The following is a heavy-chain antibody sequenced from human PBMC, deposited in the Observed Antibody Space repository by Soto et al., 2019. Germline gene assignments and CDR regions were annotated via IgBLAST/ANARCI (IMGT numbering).Heavy chain of an antibody. Sequence: EVQLVESGGGLVQPGGSLRLSCAASGFTFSSYWMHWVRQAPGKGLVWVSRINSDGSSTSYADSVKGRFTISRDNAKNTLYLQMNSLRAEDTDVYYCARGGSLHWYFDLLGRGTLVTVSS. CDR3: ARGGSLHWYFDL. CDR1: GFTFSSYW. J-gene: IGHJ2*01. D-gene: IGHD1-26*01. V-gene: IGHV3-74*01. CDR2: INSDGSST.